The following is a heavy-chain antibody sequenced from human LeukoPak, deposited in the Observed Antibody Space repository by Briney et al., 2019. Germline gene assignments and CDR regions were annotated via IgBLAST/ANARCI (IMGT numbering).Heavy chain of an antibody. Sequence: PGGSLRLSCAASGFTVSSNYMTWVRQAPGKGLEWVSVIYSGGNTFYADSVKGRFTISRDNSKNTLYLQMNSLRAEDTAVYYCAKSPFNIDYWGQGTLVTVSS. CDR3: AKSPFNIDY. J-gene: IGHJ4*02. CDR2: IYSGGNT. V-gene: IGHV3-53*01. D-gene: IGHD2/OR15-2a*01. CDR1: GFTVSSNY.